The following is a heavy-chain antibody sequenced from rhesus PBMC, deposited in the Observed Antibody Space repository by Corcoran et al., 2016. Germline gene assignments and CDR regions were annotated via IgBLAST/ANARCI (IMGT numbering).Heavy chain of an antibody. CDR2: IGGGNGNT. J-gene: IGHJ4*01. CDR3: ARGNPPDY. CDR1: GLSFSSGYV. Sequence: QVQLQESGPGLVKPSETLSLTCAASGLSFSSGYVGTGIRQPPGKGLEGMGCIGGGNGNTYYNSSLKSRVTISKDTSKNQFSLKLTSVTDAGTAVYYCARGNPPDYWGQGLLVTVSS. V-gene: IGHV4-127*01.